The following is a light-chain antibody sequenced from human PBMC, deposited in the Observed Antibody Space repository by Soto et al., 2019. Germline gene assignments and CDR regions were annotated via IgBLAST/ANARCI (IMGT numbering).Light chain of an antibody. CDR1: SSDVGGYNY. CDR2: DAT. V-gene: IGLV2-23*01. CDR3: CSFAGSSTPYV. J-gene: IGLJ1*01. Sequence: QSALTQPPSASGSPGQSVAISCTGTSSDVGGYNYVSWYQQHPGKAPKLMIYDATKRPSGVSNRFSGSKSGNTASLTISGLQTEDEADYYCCSFAGSSTPYVFGTGTKVTVL.